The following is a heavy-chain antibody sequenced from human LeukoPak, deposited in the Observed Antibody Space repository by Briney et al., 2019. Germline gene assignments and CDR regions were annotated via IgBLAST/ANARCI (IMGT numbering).Heavy chain of an antibody. V-gene: IGHV3-74*01. CDR2: INSDGSST. J-gene: IGHJ4*02. Sequence: GGSLRLSCAASGFTFSSYWMHWVRQAPGKGLVWVSRINSDGSSTSYADSVKGRFTISRDNTKNTLYLQMNSLRAEDTAVYYCAKNGPWIDYFDYWGQGTLVTVSS. CDR1: GFTFSSYW. D-gene: IGHD3-10*01. CDR3: AKNGPWIDYFDY.